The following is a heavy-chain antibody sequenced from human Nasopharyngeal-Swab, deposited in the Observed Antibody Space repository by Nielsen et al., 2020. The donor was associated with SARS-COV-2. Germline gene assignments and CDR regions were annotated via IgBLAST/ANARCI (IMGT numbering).Heavy chain of an antibody. J-gene: IGHJ3*02. CDR1: GYTFTSYA. CDR2: INAGNGNT. V-gene: IGHV1-3*01. D-gene: IGHD3-3*01. Sequence: ASVQVSCKASGYTFTSYAMHWVRQAPGQRLEWMGWINAGNGNTKYSQKFQGRVTITRDTSASTAYMELSSLRSEDTAVYYCASTKTTTIFGVVVKNDAFDIWGQGTMVTVSS. CDR3: ASTKTTTIFGVVVKNDAFDI.